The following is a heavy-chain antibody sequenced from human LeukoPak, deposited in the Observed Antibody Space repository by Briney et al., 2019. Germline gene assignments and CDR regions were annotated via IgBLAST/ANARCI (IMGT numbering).Heavy chain of an antibody. J-gene: IGHJ4*02. Sequence: KPSETLSLTCAVSGGTISRGGYTWSWIRQQPGKGLEWIGYIYHSGSTYYNPSLKSRVTISVDRSKNQFSLKLSSVTAADTAVYYCARGVGDSNGWYGKLDYWGQGTLVTVSS. D-gene: IGHD6-19*01. CDR1: GGTISRGGYT. CDR2: IYHSGST. CDR3: ARGVGDSNGWYGKLDY. V-gene: IGHV4-30-2*01.